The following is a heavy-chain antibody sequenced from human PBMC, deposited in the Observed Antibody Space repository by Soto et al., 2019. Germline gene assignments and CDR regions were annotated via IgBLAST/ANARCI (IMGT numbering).Heavy chain of an antibody. CDR2: FFIGGNT. J-gene: IGHJ5*02. CDR3: ARDYNWFDP. V-gene: IGHV4-39*07. CDR1: GGSISSTTYY. Sequence: SETLSLTCTVSGGSISSTTYYWGWMRQPPGKGLEWIASFFIGGNTYYNPSLKSRVTISVDKSKNQFSLKLSSVTAADTAVYYCARDYNWFDPWGQGTLVTVSS.